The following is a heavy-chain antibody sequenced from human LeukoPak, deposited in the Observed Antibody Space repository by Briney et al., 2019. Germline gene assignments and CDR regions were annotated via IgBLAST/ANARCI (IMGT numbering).Heavy chain of an antibody. Sequence: QPGGSLRLSCTASGFTFAGYWMTWVRHPPGQGLEWVANIKSDGSEKYYVDSVKGRFTVSRDNTKNSLSLQLNSLRAEDTAVYYCAKLSEYSFDSRGQGTQVTVSS. D-gene: IGHD6-6*01. CDR1: GFTFAGYW. CDR3: AKLSEYSFDS. CDR2: IKSDGSEK. J-gene: IGHJ4*02. V-gene: IGHV3-7*02.